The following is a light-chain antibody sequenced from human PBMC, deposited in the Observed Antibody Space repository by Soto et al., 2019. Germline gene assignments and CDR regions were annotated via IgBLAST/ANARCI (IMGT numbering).Light chain of an antibody. CDR1: QSISFW. CDR3: QQYNSYSTWT. Sequence: DIQMTQSPSTLSASVGDRVTITCRASQSISFWLAWHQQKPGKAPKLLIYKASSLESGVPSRFHGSGSGTEFTLTINSLQPDDFATYYCQQYNSYSTWTFGQGTKVEIK. V-gene: IGKV1-5*03. CDR2: KAS. J-gene: IGKJ1*01.